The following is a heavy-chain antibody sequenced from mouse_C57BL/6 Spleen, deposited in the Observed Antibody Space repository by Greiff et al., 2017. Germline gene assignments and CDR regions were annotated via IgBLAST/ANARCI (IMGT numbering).Heavy chain of an antibody. CDR1: GYTFTSYW. Sequence: QVQLQQSGTELVKPGASVKLSCKASGYTFTSYWMHWVKQRPGQGLEWIGNINPSNGGTNYNEKFKSKATLTVDKSSSTAYMQLSSLTSEDSAVYYCARVSYGSSRYYAMDYWGQGTSVTVSS. J-gene: IGHJ4*01. D-gene: IGHD1-1*01. CDR2: INPSNGGT. CDR3: ARVSYGSSRYYAMDY. V-gene: IGHV1-53*01.